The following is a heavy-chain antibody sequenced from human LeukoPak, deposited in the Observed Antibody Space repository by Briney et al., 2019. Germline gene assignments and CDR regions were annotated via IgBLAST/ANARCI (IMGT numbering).Heavy chain of an antibody. CDR3: TRDGPGYCSSTSCSYDY. J-gene: IGHJ4*02. Sequence: PGRSLRLSCTASGFTFGDYAMSWVRQAPGKGLEWVGFIRSKAYGGTTEYAASAKGRFTISRDDSKSIAYLQMNSLKTEDTAVYYCTRDGPGYCSSTSCSYDYWGQGTLVTVSS. CDR1: GFTFGDYA. CDR2: IRSKAYGGTT. V-gene: IGHV3-49*04. D-gene: IGHD2-2*01.